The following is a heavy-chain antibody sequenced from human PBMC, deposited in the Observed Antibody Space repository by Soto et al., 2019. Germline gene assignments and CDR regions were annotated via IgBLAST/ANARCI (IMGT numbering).Heavy chain of an antibody. CDR2: ISYDGSNK. CDR1: GFTFSSYG. Sequence: QVQLVESGGGVVQPGRSLRLSCAASGFTFSSYGMHWVRQAPGKGLEWVAVISYDGSNKYYADSVKGRFTISRDNSKNTLYLQMNSLRAEDTAVYYCARETLNKTIAAYYYGMDVWGQGTTVTVSS. CDR3: ARETLNKTIAAYYYGMDV. D-gene: IGHD6-13*01. J-gene: IGHJ6*02. V-gene: IGHV3-30*03.